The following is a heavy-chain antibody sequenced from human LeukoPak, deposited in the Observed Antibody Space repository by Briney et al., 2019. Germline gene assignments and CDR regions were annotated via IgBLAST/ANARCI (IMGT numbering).Heavy chain of an antibody. CDR1: GFTISSYA. J-gene: IGHJ4*02. Sequence: GGSLRLSCAASGFTISSYAMSWQRQAPGKGLEWVSTISGSGGSTYYADSVKGRFTISRDNSKNTLSLQMSSLRVEDTAVYYCAKGSSSGWSGDYFDYWGQGTLVTVSS. V-gene: IGHV3-23*01. D-gene: IGHD6-19*01. CDR3: AKGSSSGWSGDYFDY. CDR2: ISGSGGST.